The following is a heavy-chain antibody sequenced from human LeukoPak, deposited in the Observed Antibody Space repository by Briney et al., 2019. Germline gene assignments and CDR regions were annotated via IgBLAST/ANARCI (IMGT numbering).Heavy chain of an antibody. J-gene: IGHJ5*02. CDR3: ARDGLIRRRGDRWFDP. CDR1: GGSISSGSYY. V-gene: IGHV4-61*02. CDR2: IYTSGST. Sequence: SETLSLTCTVSGGSISSGSYYWSWIRQPAGKGLEWIGRIYTSGSTNYNPSLKSRVTISVDTSKNQFSLKLSSVTAADTAVYYCARDGLIRRRGDRWFDPWGQGTLVTVSS. D-gene: IGHD2-8*01.